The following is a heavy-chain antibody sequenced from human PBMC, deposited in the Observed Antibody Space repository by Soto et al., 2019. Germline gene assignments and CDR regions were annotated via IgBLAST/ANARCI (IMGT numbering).Heavy chain of an antibody. V-gene: IGHV1-24*01. J-gene: IGHJ4*02. CDR1: GYTLTELS. CDR3: ATPRPDYDILTGYLLPFDY. Sequence: QVQLVQSGAEVKKPGASVKVSCKVSGYTLTELSMHWVRQAPGKGLEWMGGFDPEDGETIYAQKFQGRDTMTKDTSTDTAYMELSSLRSEDTAVYYCATPRPDYDILTGYLLPFDYWGQGTLVTVSS. D-gene: IGHD3-9*01. CDR2: FDPEDGET.